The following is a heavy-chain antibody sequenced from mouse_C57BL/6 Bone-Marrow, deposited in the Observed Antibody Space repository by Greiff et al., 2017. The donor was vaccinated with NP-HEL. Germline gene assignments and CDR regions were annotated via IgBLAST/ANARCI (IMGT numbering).Heavy chain of an antibody. CDR3: AWRSNFDYAMDY. Sequence: VQLQQSGAELVKPGASVKMSCKASGYTFTTYPIKWMKQSHGKGLEWIGNFHPYDDDTKYNEKFKGKATLTVEKSSSTVYLDLSRFTSDYSAVFSEAWRSNFDYAMDYWGQGTSVTVSA. V-gene: IGHV1-47*01. D-gene: IGHD1-1*01. CDR1: GYTFTTYP. J-gene: IGHJ4*01. CDR2: FHPYDDDT.